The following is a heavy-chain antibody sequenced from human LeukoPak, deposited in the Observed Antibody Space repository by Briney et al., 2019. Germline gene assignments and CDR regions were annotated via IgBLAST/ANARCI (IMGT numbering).Heavy chain of an antibody. CDR2: ISGSDST. Sequence: GRSLRLSCAASGSTFSRYAMHWVRQAPGEGLEWVSGISGSDSTYYADSVKGRFTISRDNSKNTLYLQMNSLRAEDTAVYYCAKFVGYRSIVGAAYFDYWGQGTLVTVSS. J-gene: IGHJ4*02. CDR3: AKFVGYRSIVGAAYFDY. D-gene: IGHD1-26*01. V-gene: IGHV3-23*01. CDR1: GSTFSRYA.